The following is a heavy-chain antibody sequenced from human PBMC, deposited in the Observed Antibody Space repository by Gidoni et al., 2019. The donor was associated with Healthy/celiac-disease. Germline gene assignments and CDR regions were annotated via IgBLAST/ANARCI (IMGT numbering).Heavy chain of an antibody. CDR3: AKDLRAVAGYYFDY. D-gene: IGHD6-19*01. CDR1: GFPFSSYA. J-gene: IGHJ4*02. CDR2: ISGSGGST. V-gene: IGHV3-23*01. Sequence: EVQLLESGGGLVQPGGSLRLSCAASGFPFSSYALSWVRQAPGKGLEWVSAISGSGGSTYYADSVKGRFTSSRDNSKNTLYLQMNSLRAEDTAVYYCAKDLRAVAGYYFDYWGQGTLVTVSS.